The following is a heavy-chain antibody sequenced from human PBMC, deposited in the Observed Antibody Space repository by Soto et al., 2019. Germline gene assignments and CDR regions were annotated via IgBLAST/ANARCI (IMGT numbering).Heavy chain of an antibody. J-gene: IGHJ6*02. D-gene: IGHD6-25*01. CDR3: AKSRAAAPPRVGMDV. CDR2: IIPFFHAP. V-gene: IGHV1-69*13. CDR1: GGTFGKNA. Sequence: SVKVSCKASGGTFGKNAFSWVRQAPGQGLEWMGGIIPFFHAPNYAQKFQGRVTITADESMNMVFMEMSSLRSEDTAIYYCAKSRAAAPPRVGMDVWGQGTTVTVSS.